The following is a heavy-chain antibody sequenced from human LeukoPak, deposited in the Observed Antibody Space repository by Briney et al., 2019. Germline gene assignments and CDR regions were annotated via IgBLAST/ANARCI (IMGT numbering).Heavy chain of an antibody. CDR1: GYSFTSYW. D-gene: IGHD6-19*01. CDR2: IYPGDSDT. CDR3: ARVSSVWFDY. J-gene: IGHJ4*02. V-gene: IGHV5-51*01. Sequence: GESREISCKGSGYSFTSYWIGWVRQMPGKGLEWMGIIYPGDSDTRFSPSFQGQVTISADQSISTAYLQWSSLKASDTAMYYCARVSSVWFDYWGQGTLLTVST.